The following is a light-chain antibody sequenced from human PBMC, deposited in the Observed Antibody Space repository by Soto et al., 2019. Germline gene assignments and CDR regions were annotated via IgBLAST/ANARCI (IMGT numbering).Light chain of an antibody. CDR3: QQDNSYSWT. J-gene: IGKJ1*01. V-gene: IGKV1-5*03. Sequence: DIQMTQSTSTLSAFVGDRVTITCRASQSISSWLAWYQQKPGKAPKLLIYKASSLESGVTSRFSGGGSGTAFTLTISSLQPDDFATYYCQQDNSYSWTLGQGTKVESK. CDR2: KAS. CDR1: QSISSW.